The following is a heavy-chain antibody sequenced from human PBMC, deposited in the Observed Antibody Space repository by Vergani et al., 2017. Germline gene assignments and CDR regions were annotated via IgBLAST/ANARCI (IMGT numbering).Heavy chain of an antibody. Sequence: QVPLVQSGAEVKKPGVSEKVPCKASGHTFTSYDMHWARQAPGQRLVGMGWINAGNGNTKYSQKFQGRVTITRETSASTAYMELSSLRSEDTAVYYCARASMIAAYYWGQGTLVTVSS. D-gene: IGHD3-22*01. J-gene: IGHJ4*02. V-gene: IGHV1-3*01. CDR2: INAGNGNT. CDR1: GHTFTSYD. CDR3: ARASMIAAYY.